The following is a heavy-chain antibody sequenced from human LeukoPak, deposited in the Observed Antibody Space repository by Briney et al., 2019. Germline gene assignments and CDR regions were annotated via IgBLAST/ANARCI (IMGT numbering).Heavy chain of an antibody. CDR3: AKDRSGWEFDY. V-gene: IGHV3-30*18. J-gene: IGHJ4*02. CDR2: ISYDGSNK. D-gene: IGHD6-19*01. CDR1: GFTFRSYE. Sequence: GGSLRLSCAASGFTFRSYEMSWVRQAPGKGLEWVAVISYDGSNKYYADSVKGRFTISRDNSKNTLYLQMNSLRAEDTAVYYCAKDRSGWEFDYWGQGTLVTVSS.